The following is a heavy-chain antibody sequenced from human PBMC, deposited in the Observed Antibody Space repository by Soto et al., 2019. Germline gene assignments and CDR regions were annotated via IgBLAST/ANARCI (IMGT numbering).Heavy chain of an antibody. CDR1: GFTFSSYA. V-gene: IGHV3-64D*06. D-gene: IGHD6-13*01. CDR3: VKDRWVDY. CDR2: ISSNGGST. Sequence: LRLSFSVSGFTFSSYAMHWVRQAPGKGLEYVSSISSNGGSTYYPDSVKGRFTISRDNSKNTLYLQMSSLRVEDTAVYYCVKDRWVDYWGQGTLVTVSS. J-gene: IGHJ4*02.